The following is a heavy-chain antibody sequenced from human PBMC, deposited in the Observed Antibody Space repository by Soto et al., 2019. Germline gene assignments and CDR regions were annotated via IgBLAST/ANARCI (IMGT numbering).Heavy chain of an antibody. V-gene: IGHV1-69*12. J-gene: IGHJ2*01. CDR3: AQTLGLAVAGPGRFDL. D-gene: IGHD6-19*01. CDR2: ITPMFGTA. CDR1: GGTFSRYA. Sequence: QVQLVQSGAEVKKYGSSVKVSCKASGGTFSRYAISWVRQAPGQGLEWMGGITPMFGTANYAQRFQGRVTITAGESTSTAYMQLSSLRSDDTAVYYCAQTLGLAVAGPGRFDLWGRGTPVTVSS.